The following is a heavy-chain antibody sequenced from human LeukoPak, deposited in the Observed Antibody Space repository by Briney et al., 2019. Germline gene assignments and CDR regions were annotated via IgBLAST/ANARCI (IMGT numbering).Heavy chain of an antibody. V-gene: IGHV4-39*07. J-gene: IGHJ4*02. D-gene: IGHD3-9*01. CDR1: VGSISSSSSY. CDR3: AREYYDILTGYQGPFDY. CDR2: IYYSGST. Sequence: SETLSLTCSVSVGSISSSSSYCGWIRQPPGKGLEWIGSIYYSGSTYYNPSLKSRVTISVDTSKNQFSLKLSSVTAADTAVYYCAREYYDILTGYQGPFDYWGQGTLVTVSS.